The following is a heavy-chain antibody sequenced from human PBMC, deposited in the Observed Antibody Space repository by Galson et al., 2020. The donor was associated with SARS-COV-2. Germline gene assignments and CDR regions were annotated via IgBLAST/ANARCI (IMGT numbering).Heavy chain of an antibody. D-gene: IGHD2-2*01. CDR3: AIQPASYTAYYYYYGMDV. Sequence: SETLSLTCTVSGGSISSSSYYWGWIRQPPGKGLEWIGSIYYSGSTYYNPSLKSRVTISVDTSKNQFSLKLSSVTAADTAVYYCAIQPASYTAYYYYYGMDVWGQGTTVTVSS. J-gene: IGHJ6*02. V-gene: IGHV4-39*01. CDR2: IYYSGST. CDR1: GGSISSSSYY.